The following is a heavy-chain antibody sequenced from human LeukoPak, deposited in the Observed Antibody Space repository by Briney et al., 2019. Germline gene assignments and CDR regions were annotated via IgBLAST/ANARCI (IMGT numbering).Heavy chain of an antibody. CDR3: VRSGGLYTSTWYFHH. Sequence: PSETLSLTCTVSGGSISSYYWSWIRQPPGKGLEWIGYIDYSGSTIYNPSLKSRVTISVNTSKNQFSLQLSSVTAADTAVYYCVRSGGLYTSTWYFHHWGQGTLVTVSS. D-gene: IGHD6-13*01. CDR1: GGSISSYY. J-gene: IGHJ1*01. CDR2: IDYSGST. V-gene: IGHV4-59*01.